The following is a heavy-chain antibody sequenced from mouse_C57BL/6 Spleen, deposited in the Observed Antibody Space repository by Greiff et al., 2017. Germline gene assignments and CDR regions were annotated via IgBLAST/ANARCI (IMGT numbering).Heavy chain of an antibody. Sequence: VQLQQSGAELVRPGASVTLSCKASGYTFTDYEMHWVKQTPVHGLEWIGAIDPETGGTAYNQKFKGKAILTADKSSSTAYMELRSLTSEDSAVYYCTSRVSSGSFAYWGQGTLVTVSA. V-gene: IGHV1-15*01. CDR2: IDPETGGT. CDR1: GYTFTDYE. CDR3: TSRVSSGSFAY. D-gene: IGHD3-2*02. J-gene: IGHJ3*01.